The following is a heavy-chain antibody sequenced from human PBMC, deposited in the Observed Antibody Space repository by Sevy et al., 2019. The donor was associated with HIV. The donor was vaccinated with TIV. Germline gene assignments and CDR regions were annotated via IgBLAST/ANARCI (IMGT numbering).Heavy chain of an antibody. CDR2: ISSSSSYM. CDR1: GFTFSSYS. V-gene: IGHV3-21*01. Sequence: GGSLRLSCAASGFTFSSYSMNWVRQAPGKGLEWVSSISSSSSYMYYADSVKGRFTISRDNAKNSLYLQMNSLRAEDTAVYYCARLPRVDTAMAADYWAREPWSPSPQ. D-gene: IGHD5-18*01. J-gene: IGHJ4*02. CDR3: ARLPRVDTAMAADY.